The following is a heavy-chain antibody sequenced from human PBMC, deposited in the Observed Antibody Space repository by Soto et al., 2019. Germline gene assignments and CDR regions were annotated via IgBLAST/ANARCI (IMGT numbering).Heavy chain of an antibody. CDR3: ARASYDILSCYFLVCGFDT. D-gene: IGHD3-9*01. CDR2: IYYSGST. Sequence: SDTPSLIRRVSGGSISSSSYYWGWIRQPPGKGLEWIGSIYYSGSTYYNPSLKSRVTISVDTSKNQFSLKLSSVTAADTAVYYCARASYDILSCYFLVCGFDTGGQAYLITVSS. V-gene: IGHV4-39*01. J-gene: IGHJ5*02. CDR1: GGSISSSSYY.